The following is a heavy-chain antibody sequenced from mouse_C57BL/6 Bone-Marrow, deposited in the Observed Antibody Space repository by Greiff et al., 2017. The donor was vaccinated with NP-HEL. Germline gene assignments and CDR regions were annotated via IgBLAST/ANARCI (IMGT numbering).Heavy chain of an antibody. CDR1: GYTSTSYG. Sequence: QVQLKESGAELARPGASVKLSCKASGYTSTSYGISWVKQRTGQGLEWIGEIYPRSGNTYYNEKFKGKATLTADKSSSTAYMELRSLTSEDSAVYFCANTFITTVVPYFDYWGQGTTLTVSS. V-gene: IGHV1-81*01. CDR3: ANTFITTVVPYFDY. D-gene: IGHD1-1*01. J-gene: IGHJ2*01. CDR2: IYPRSGNT.